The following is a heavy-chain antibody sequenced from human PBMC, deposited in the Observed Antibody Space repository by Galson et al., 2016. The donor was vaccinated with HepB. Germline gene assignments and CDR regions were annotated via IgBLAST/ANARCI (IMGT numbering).Heavy chain of an antibody. CDR3: AGTNYNWFDP. J-gene: IGHJ5*02. Sequence: CAISGDSVSSNSAAWNWIRQFPSRSLEWLGRTYYRSKWYNDYAVSVKSRITINPDTSKNQFSLQLNSVTPEDTAVYYCAGTNYNWFDPWGQGTLVTVSS. CDR1: GDSVSSNSAA. CDR2: TYYRSKWYN. D-gene: IGHD1-14*01. V-gene: IGHV6-1*01.